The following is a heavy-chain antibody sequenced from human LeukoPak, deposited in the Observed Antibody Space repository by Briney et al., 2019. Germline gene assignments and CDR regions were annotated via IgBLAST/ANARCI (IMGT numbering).Heavy chain of an antibody. CDR2: IRYDGIVT. CDR1: EFTFSNYW. V-gene: IGHV3-74*01. D-gene: IGHD1-14*01. J-gene: IGHJ2*01. CDR3: ARANPADFNL. Sequence: GGSLRLSCVASEFTFSNYWIHWVRQPPGKGLVWVSRIRYDGIVTNYADTVEGRFTISRDNAKNTVHLQMNSLRDDDTAVYYCARANPADFNLWGRGTLVTVSS.